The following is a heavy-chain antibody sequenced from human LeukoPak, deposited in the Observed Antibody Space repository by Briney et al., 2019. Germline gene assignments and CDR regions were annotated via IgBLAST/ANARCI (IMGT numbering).Heavy chain of an antibody. CDR2: ISSRSSYI. J-gene: IGHJ4*02. CDR3: AKDNRRHYTSGPNPDSLH. D-gene: IGHD6-19*01. CDR1: GFTFSYYS. Sequence: GGSLRLSCSASGFTFSYYSMNWVRQAPGKGLEWVSSISSRSSYIYYEDSLKGRFTISRDNAKNSLYLQMDSLRVEDTAFYYCAKDNRRHYTSGPNPDSLHWGQGALVTVSS. V-gene: IGHV3-21*04.